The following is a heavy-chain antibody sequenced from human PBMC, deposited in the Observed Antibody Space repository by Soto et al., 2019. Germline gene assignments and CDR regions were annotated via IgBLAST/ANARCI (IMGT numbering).Heavy chain of an antibody. Sequence: EVQLVESGGGLVQPGGSLRLSCAASAFTFRNYWMSWVRQAPGKGLECVAKIKQDGSEKYYVDSVKGRFTISRDNAKNSVYLKMNSLTVEDTAMYYCARASSSTSGAIHYWGQGTLVTVSS. V-gene: IGHV3-7*04. J-gene: IGHJ4*02. CDR2: IKQDGSEK. D-gene: IGHD2-2*01. CDR1: AFTFRNYW. CDR3: ARASSSTSGAIHY.